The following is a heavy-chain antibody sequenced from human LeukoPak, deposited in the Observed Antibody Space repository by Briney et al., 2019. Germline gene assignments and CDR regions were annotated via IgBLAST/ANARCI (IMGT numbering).Heavy chain of an antibody. CDR1: GFTFSSYW. J-gene: IGHJ2*01. V-gene: IGHV3-74*01. Sequence: PGGSLRLSCAASGFTFSSYWMHWVRQAPGKGLVWVSRINTDGSSTSYADSVKGRFTISRDNAKNTLYLQMTSLRAEDTAVYYCARVGTVTTLGYFDLWGRGTLVTVSS. D-gene: IGHD4-11*01. CDR2: INTDGSST. CDR3: ARVGTVTTLGYFDL.